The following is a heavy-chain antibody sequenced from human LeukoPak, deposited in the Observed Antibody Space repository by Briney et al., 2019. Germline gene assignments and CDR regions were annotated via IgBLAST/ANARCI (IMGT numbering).Heavy chain of an antibody. V-gene: IGHV3-7*01. CDR3: ARETPYSNTWTDFDF. Sequence: PGGSLRLSCAASGFTFSSYWMSWVRQAPGKGLEWVANIKQDGSEKYYVDSVKGRFTISRDNAKNSLYLQMNSLRAEDTAVYYCARETPYSNTWTDFDFWGQGTLVTVSS. D-gene: IGHD6-13*01. CDR2: IKQDGSEK. J-gene: IGHJ4*02. CDR1: GFTFSSYW.